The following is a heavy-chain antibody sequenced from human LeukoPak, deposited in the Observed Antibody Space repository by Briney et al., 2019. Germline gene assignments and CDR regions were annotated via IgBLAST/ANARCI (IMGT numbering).Heavy chain of an antibody. CDR2: ISGSGGST. Sequence: QSGGSLRLSCAASGFTFSSYAMSWVRQAPGKGLEWVSAISGSGGSTYYADSVKGRFTISRDNSKNTLYLQMNSLRAEDTAVYYCAKLPSSGWYLYYFDYWGQGTLVTVSS. J-gene: IGHJ4*02. CDR3: AKLPSSGWYLYYFDY. D-gene: IGHD6-19*01. V-gene: IGHV3-23*01. CDR1: GFTFSSYA.